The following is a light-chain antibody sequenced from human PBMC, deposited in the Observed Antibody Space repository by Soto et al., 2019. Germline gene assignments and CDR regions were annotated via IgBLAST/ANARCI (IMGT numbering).Light chain of an antibody. V-gene: IGKV3-20*01. CDR1: QSVSNNY. CDR2: GAS. CDR3: QHYGTSRVT. J-gene: IGKJ3*01. Sequence: EIVLTQSPGTLSLSPGERATLSCRASQSVSNNYLAWYQQKPGQAPRLLIYGASIRATGAPDRFSGSGSGTDFTLTISRLEPEDFAVYSCQHYGTSRVTFGPGTKVYIK.